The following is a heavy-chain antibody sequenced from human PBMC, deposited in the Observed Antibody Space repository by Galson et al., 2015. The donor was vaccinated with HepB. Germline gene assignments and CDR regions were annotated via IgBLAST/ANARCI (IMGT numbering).Heavy chain of an antibody. CDR3: ARDSPYSSSWSKVDY. J-gene: IGHJ4*02. CDR1: GFTFSSYV. V-gene: IGHV3-30-3*01. D-gene: IGHD6-13*01. CDR2: ISYDGSDK. Sequence: SLRLSCAASGFTFSSYVMYWVRQAPGKGLEWVAVISYDGSDKCCADSVKGRFTISRDNSKNTLYLQMNSLRTEDTAVYFCARDSPYSSSWSKVDYWGQGTLVTVSS.